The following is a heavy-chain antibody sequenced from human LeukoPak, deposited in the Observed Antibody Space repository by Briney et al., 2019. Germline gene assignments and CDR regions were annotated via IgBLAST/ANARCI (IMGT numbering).Heavy chain of an antibody. CDR1: GGSISSYY. J-gene: IGHJ6*03. V-gene: IGHV4-4*07. CDR3: ARDLGYSRAYYYYYYMDF. Sequence: SETLSLTCTVSGGSISSYYWSWIRQPAGKGREWIGRIYTSGSTNYNPSLKSRVTMSVDTSKNQFSLKLSSVTDADTAVYYCARDLGYSRAYYYYYYMDFWGKGTTVTVFS. D-gene: IGHD2-15*01. CDR2: IYTSGST.